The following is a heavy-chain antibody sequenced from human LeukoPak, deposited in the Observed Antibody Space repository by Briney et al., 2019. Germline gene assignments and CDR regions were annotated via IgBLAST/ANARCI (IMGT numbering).Heavy chain of an antibody. V-gene: IGHV3-30*02. J-gene: IGHJ5*02. Sequence: PGGSLRPSWAASGFTFSSYGMHWVRQAPGKGLEWVAFIRYDGSNKYYADSVKGRFTIPRDNSKNTLYLQMNSLRAEDTAVYYCAKDLLRVVPAAKGNWFDPWGQGTLVTVSS. CDR2: IRYDGSNK. D-gene: IGHD2-2*01. CDR3: AKDLLRVVPAAKGNWFDP. CDR1: GFTFSSYG.